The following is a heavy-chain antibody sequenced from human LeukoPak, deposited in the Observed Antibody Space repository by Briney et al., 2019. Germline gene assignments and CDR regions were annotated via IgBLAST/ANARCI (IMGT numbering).Heavy chain of an antibody. CDR3: ARGGTLFTYFDS. D-gene: IGHD3-10*02. Sequence: SETLSLTCSVSGGSTSDYYRNWIRQPAGQGLEWLGRIYYTGNTAYNPSLESRLTMSLDTAKNQFSLKVTSVTAADTAVYYCARGGTLFTYFDSWGQGTLVTVSS. CDR1: GGSTSDYY. CDR2: IYYTGNT. V-gene: IGHV4-4*07. J-gene: IGHJ4*02.